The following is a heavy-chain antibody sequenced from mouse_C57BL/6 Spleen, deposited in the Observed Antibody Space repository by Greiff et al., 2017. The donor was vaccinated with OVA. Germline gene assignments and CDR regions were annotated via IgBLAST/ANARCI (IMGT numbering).Heavy chain of an antibody. J-gene: IGHJ2*01. D-gene: IGHD2-4*01. CDR1: GFSFNTYA. Sequence: EVQLQQSGGGLVQPKGSLKLSCAASGFSFNTYAMNWVRQAPGKGLEWVARIRSKSNNYATYYADSVKDRFTISRDDSESMLYLQMNNLKTEDTAMYYCVRQAIYYDYLDYWGQGTTLTVSS. CDR3: VRQAIYYDYLDY. CDR2: IRSKSNNYAT. V-gene: IGHV10-1*01.